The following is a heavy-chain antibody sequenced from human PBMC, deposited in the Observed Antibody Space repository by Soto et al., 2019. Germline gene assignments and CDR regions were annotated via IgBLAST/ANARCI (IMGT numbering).Heavy chain of an antibody. CDR1: GFAFSSYA. Sequence: GGSLRLSCAASGFAFSSYAMHWVRQAPGKGLEWVAVISYDGSNKYYADSVKGRFTISRDNSKNTLYLQMNSLRAEDTAVYYCARGPSSLTRFDYWGQGTLVTVSS. CDR2: ISYDGSNK. J-gene: IGHJ4*02. V-gene: IGHV3-30-3*01. D-gene: IGHD2-2*01. CDR3: ARGPSSLTRFDY.